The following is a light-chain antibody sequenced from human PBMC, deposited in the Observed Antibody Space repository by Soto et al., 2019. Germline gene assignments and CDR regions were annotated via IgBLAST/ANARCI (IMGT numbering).Light chain of an antibody. Sequence: DIVMTQSPATLSVSPGERATLSCRASQTINTNLAWYQQKPGQAPSLLIFGASTRAIAIPARFSGSGSGTEFTLTISSLQSEDFAVYYCQHYNEWPLTFGGGTKVEIK. V-gene: IGKV3-15*01. CDR3: QHYNEWPLT. CDR2: GAS. J-gene: IGKJ4*01. CDR1: QTINTN.